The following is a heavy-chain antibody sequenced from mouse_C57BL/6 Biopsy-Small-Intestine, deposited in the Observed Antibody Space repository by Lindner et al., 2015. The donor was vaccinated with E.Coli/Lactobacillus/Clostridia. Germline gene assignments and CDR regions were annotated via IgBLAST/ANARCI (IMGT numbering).Heavy chain of an antibody. CDR1: GYAFSSSW. D-gene: IGHD1-1*01. CDR2: IYPGDGDT. CDR3: ARLYGHEGMDY. V-gene: IGHV1-82*01. Sequence: VQLQESGPKLVKPGASVKISCKASGYAFSSSWMNWVKQRPGKGLEWIGRIYPGDGDTNYNGKFKGKATLTADKSSSTAYMQLNSLTSEDSAVYFCARLYGHEGMDYWGQGTSVTVSS. J-gene: IGHJ4*01.